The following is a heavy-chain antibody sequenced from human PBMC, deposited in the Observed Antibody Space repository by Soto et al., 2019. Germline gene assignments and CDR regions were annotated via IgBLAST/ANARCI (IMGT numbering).Heavy chain of an antibody. Sequence: EVQLVESGGDLVQSGGSLRLSCAASGFTFSYYWMEWVRQVPGKGLVWVSRINSDGRSTDYADSVKGRFTISRDNAKNTVYLQMNSLRADDTGVYYCGRSRGLGMDVWGKGTTVTVSS. CDR3: GRSRGLGMDV. CDR2: INSDGRST. J-gene: IGHJ6*04. V-gene: IGHV3-74*02. CDR1: GFTFSYYW.